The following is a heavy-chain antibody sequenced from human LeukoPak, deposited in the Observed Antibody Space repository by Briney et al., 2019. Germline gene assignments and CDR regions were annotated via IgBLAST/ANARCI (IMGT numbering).Heavy chain of an antibody. J-gene: IGHJ4*02. Sequence: SGGSLRLSCAASGFTFTSYAMHWVRQAPGQGLEWVAVISYDGNDKYADSVKGRYTISRDNSKNTLSLQVSSLRTEDTAVYYCAKDRYSYAFEYSDSWGQGTLVTVSS. CDR3: AKDRYSYAFEYSDS. V-gene: IGHV3-30-3*01. CDR2: ISYDGNDK. D-gene: IGHD5-18*01. CDR1: GFTFTSYA.